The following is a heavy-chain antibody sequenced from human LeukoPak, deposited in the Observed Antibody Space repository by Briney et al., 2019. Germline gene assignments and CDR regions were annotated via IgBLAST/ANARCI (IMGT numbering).Heavy chain of an antibody. Sequence: SVKVSCKASGGTFNSYAISWVRQAPGQGLEWMGGIIPIFGTANYAQKFQGRVTITTDESTSTAYMELSSLRSEDTAVYYCARGGAAAATQWYFDLWGRGTLVTVSS. CDR3: ARGGAAAATQWYFDL. J-gene: IGHJ2*01. V-gene: IGHV1-69*05. CDR2: IIPIFGTA. CDR1: GGTFNSYA. D-gene: IGHD6-13*01.